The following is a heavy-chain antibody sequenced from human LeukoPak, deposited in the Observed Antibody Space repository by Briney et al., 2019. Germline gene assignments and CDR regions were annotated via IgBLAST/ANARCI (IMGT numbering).Heavy chain of an antibody. CDR2: INSKSGGA. J-gene: IGHJ3*02. CDR1: GYTFIGYY. D-gene: IGHD3-22*01. V-gene: IGHV1-2*02. CDR3: ARGGDYYDSSGYYDDAFDI. Sequence: ASVKVSCKASGYTFIGYYVHWVRQAPGQGLEWMGWINSKSGGANYAQKFQGRVAMTRDTSISTAYMELSRLRSGDTAVYYCARGGDYYDSSGYYDDAFDIWGQGTMVTVSS.